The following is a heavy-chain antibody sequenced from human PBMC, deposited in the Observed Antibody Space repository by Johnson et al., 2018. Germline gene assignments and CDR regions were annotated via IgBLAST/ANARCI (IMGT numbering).Heavy chain of an antibody. CDR1: GFTFSSYG. CDR3: AKDVNSGSYDGNFQH. J-gene: IGHJ1*01. D-gene: IGHD1-26*01. Sequence: QVQLVESGGGVVQPGRSLRLSCAASGFTFSSYGMHWVRQAPGKGLEWGAVISYDGSNNYYADSVKGRFTISRDNSKNTLYLQMNSLRAEETAVYYCAKDVNSGSYDGNFQHWGQGTLVTVSS. V-gene: IGHV3-30*18. CDR2: ISYDGSNN.